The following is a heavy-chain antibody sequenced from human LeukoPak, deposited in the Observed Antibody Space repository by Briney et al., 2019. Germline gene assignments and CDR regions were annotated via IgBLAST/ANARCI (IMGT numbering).Heavy chain of an antibody. D-gene: IGHD3-10*01. V-gene: IGHV3-23*01. J-gene: IGHJ4*02. Sequence: GGSLRLSCATSGLTFSSDAMRWVRQAPGKGLEWVSANSGSGGSTYYADSVKGRFTFSRDNSKNTLYLQMNSLRADDTAIYCCAKQPVLRGVSYFDCWGEGTLVTVSS. CDR3: AKQPVLRGVSYFDC. CDR2: NSGSGGST. CDR1: GLTFSSDA.